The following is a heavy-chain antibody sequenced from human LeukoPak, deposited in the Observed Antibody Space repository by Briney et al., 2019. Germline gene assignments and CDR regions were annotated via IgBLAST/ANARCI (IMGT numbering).Heavy chain of an antibody. V-gene: IGHV3-15*01. J-gene: IGHJ4*02. Sequence: GGSLRLSCAASGFTFSSYSMNWVRQAPGKGLEWVGRSKNTADGGTIDYAAAVKGRFTISRDDSKNTLYLQMNSLKTEDTALYYCSTAKSLLRYWGQGTLVTVSS. CDR2: SKNTADGGTI. D-gene: IGHD2-15*01. CDR1: GFTFSSYS. CDR3: STAKSLLRY.